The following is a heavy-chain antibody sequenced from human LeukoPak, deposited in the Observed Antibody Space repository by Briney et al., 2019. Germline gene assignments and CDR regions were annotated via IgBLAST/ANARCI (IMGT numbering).Heavy chain of an antibody. V-gene: IGHV4-34*01. J-gene: IGHJ4*02. CDR2: IYYSGST. CDR1: GGSFSDYY. CDR3: ARGSSGWYFVY. Sequence: SETLSLTCSVYGGSFSDYYWSWIRQPPGKGLEWIGSIYYSGSTYYNPSLKSRVTISVDTSKNQFSLKLSSVTAADTAVYYCARGSSGWYFVYWGQGTLVTVSS. D-gene: IGHD6-19*01.